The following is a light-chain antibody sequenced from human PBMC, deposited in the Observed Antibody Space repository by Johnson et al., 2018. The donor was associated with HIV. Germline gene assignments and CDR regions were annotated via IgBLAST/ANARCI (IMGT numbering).Light chain of an antibody. V-gene: IGLV1-51*02. CDR1: SSNIRNNY. J-gene: IGLJ1*01. CDR3: GTWDSSLSVPG. Sequence: QSVLTQPPSVSAAPGQKVTISCSGSSSNIRNNYVSWYQQLPGTAPKLLIYENNKRPSGIPDRFSGSKSGTSATLGITGLQTGDEADYYCGTWDSSLSVPGFGSGTKVTVL. CDR2: ENN.